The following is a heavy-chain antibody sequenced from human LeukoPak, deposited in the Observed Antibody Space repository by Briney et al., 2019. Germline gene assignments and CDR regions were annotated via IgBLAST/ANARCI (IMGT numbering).Heavy chain of an antibody. V-gene: IGHV3-21*01. J-gene: IGHJ6*02. D-gene: IGHD2-15*01. CDR2: ISSSSSYI. CDR1: GFNVGSNY. CDR3: AREVVVAATTETYYYGMDV. Sequence: PGGSLRLSCAASGFNVGSNYMSWVRQTPGKGLEWVSSISSSSSYIYYADSVKGRFTISRDNAKNSLYLQMNSLRAEDTAVYYCAREVVVAATTETYYYGMDVWGQGTTVTVSS.